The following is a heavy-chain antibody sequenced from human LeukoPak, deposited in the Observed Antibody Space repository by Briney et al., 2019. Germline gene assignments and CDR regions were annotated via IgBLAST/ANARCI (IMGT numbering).Heavy chain of an antibody. CDR1: GFTFSTYA. CDR2: ICGSGGTT. D-gene: IGHD6-13*01. Sequence: PGGSLRLSCAASGFTFSTYALSWVRQAPGKGLEWVSVICGSGGTTYYADSVEGRFTISRDNSTKTLFLQMNSLGAADTAVYYCAKGSSSSCYGNFDYWGQGTLVTVSS. CDR3: AKGSSSSCYGNFDY. J-gene: IGHJ4*02. V-gene: IGHV3-23*01.